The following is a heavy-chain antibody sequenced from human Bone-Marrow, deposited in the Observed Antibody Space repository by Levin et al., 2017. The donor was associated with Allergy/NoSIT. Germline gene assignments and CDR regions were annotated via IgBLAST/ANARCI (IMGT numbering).Heavy chain of an antibody. J-gene: IGHJ4*02. CDR2: MYYSGST. V-gene: IGHV4-59*12. CDR1: GGSMRNFY. Sequence: RASETLSLNCTVSGGSMRNFYWSWIRQPKGKGGEWMGYMYYSGSTTDNPSLKRRVTISVDTSKSHFSLSLNSVTAADTAVYFCARCSDGWSYVDYWGPGTLVTVSS. CDR3: ARCSDGWSYVDY. D-gene: IGHD5-24*01.